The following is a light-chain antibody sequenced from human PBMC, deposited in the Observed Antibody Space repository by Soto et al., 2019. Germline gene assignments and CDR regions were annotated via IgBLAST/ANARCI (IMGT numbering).Light chain of an antibody. CDR1: QSISSY. V-gene: IGKV1-39*01. Sequence: DIQMTQSPSSLSASVGDRVTITCRASQSISSYLNCYQQKPGKAPKLLIYAASSLQSGVPTRFSGSGSGTDFTLTISTLQPEDFATHYCQQSYTTPTWTFGQGTKVDIK. CDR2: AAS. CDR3: QQSYTTPTWT. J-gene: IGKJ1*01.